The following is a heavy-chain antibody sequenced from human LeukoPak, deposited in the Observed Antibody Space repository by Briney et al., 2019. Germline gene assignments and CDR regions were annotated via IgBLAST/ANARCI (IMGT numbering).Heavy chain of an antibody. CDR3: AKAAGYSYGYGDYYYYGMDV. J-gene: IGHJ6*02. D-gene: IGHD5-18*01. Sequence: PGGSLRLSCAAPGFTFSSYAMSWVRQAPGKGLEWVSAISGSGGSTYYADSVKGRFTISRDNSKNTLYLQMNSLRAEDTAVYYCAKAAGYSYGYGDYYYYGMDVWGQGTTATVSS. CDR1: GFTFSSYA. V-gene: IGHV3-23*01. CDR2: ISGSGGST.